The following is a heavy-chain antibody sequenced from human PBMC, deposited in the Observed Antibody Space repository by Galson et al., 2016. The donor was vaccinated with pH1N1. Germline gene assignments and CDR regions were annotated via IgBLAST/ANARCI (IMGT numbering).Heavy chain of an antibody. V-gene: IGHV4-61*02. J-gene: IGHJ5*01. D-gene: IGHD3-3*01. CDR1: GGSISSDSDY. CDR3: ARESLEWLIISGHRVELNWFDS. CDR2: VSGTGTT. Sequence: TLSLTCTVSGGSISSDSDYWTWIRQPAGKGLEWIGRVSGTGTTNYNPSLKSRVTISIDTSKNQFSLKMASVTGADTAVYFCARESLEWLIISGHRVELNWFDSWGQGTLVTVSS.